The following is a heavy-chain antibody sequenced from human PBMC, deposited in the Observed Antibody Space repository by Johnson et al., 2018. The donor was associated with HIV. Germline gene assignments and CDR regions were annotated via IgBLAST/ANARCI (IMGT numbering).Heavy chain of an antibody. D-gene: IGHD6-19*01. V-gene: IGHV3-11*04. J-gene: IGHJ3*02. CDR3: SRALARYISGWHDAFDI. CDR2: ISSSANTL. CDR1: RFTFSDYY. Sequence: QVQLVESGGGVVQPGRSLRLSCAASRFTFSDYYMSWIRQAPGKGLEWISYISSSANTLYYADSVKGRFTISRDNSKNTLYLQINSLRAEDTAVYYCSRALARYISGWHDAFDIWGQGTMVTVSS.